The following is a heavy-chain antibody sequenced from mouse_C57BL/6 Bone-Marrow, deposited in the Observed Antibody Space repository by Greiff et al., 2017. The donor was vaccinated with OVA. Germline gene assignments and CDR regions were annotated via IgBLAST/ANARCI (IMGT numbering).Heavy chain of an antibody. CDR3: ARQLRLSRFAY. J-gene: IGHJ3*01. Sequence: QVQLKQSGPELVKPGASVKISCKASGYAFSSSWMNWVKQRPGKGLEWIGRIYPGDGDTNYNGKFKGKATLTADKSSSTAYMQLSSLTSEDSAVYFCARQLRLSRFAYWGQGTLVTVSA. D-gene: IGHD3-2*02. V-gene: IGHV1-82*01. CDR2: IYPGDGDT. CDR1: GYAFSSSW.